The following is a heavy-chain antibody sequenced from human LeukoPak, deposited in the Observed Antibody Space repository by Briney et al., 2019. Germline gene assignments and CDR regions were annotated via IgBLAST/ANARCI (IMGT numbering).Heavy chain of an antibody. V-gene: IGHV1-69*05. J-gene: IGHJ4*02. CDR2: IIPIFGTA. CDR3: ARSWQQLVDY. Sequence: SVKVSCKASGGTFSSSSISWVRQAPGQGLEWMGGIIPIFGTANYAQKFQGRVTITRDTSASTAYMELSSLRSEDTAVYYCARSWQQLVDYWGQGTLVTVSS. D-gene: IGHD6-13*01. CDR1: GGTFSSSS.